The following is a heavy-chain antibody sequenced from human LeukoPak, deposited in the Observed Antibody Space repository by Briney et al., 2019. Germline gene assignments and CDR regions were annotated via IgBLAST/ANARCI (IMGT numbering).Heavy chain of an antibody. CDR2: IFSGTSS. D-gene: IGHD3-9*01. J-gene: IGHJ4*02. Sequence: PGGSLRLSCAVSGFTVSSNYMRWVRQAPGKGLEWDSVIFSGTSSAYTVAVKSIFTSSRDNSKNTLYLQMNSLRAEDAAWYYWARDLLIDDIWTGYTFPDYWGQGTLVTVSS. CDR3: ARDLLIDDIWTGYTFPDY. CDR1: GFTVSSNY. V-gene: IGHV3-66*01.